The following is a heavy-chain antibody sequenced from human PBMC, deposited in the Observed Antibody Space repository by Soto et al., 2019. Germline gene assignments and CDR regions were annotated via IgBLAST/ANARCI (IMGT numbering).Heavy chain of an antibody. V-gene: IGHV3-11*01. J-gene: IGHJ4*02. D-gene: IGHD1-1*01. Sequence: PGGSLRLSCAASGFTFSDYYMSWIRQAPGKGLEWVSYISSSGTPMYFADSVKGRFTISRDNAKNSLYLQMNSLRTEDTAVYYCARYSGGPLDYWGQGTLVTVSS. CDR3: ARYSGGPLDY. CDR1: GFTFSDYY. CDR2: ISSSGTPM.